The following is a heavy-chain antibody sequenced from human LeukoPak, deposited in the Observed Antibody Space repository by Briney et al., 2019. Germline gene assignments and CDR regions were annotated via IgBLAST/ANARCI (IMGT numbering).Heavy chain of an antibody. D-gene: IGHD3-16*01. Sequence: SDTLSLAWTLSGDSMNNYYWTWIRQPAGKGLEWMGRIYISGNTMYKPSLQSRVTMSLDTSKNHFSLKLRSVTAADTAVYFCARGGVLHTYFDYWGQGTLVSVSS. V-gene: IGHV4-4*07. CDR1: GDSMNNYY. CDR3: ARGGVLHTYFDY. CDR2: IYISGNT. J-gene: IGHJ4*02.